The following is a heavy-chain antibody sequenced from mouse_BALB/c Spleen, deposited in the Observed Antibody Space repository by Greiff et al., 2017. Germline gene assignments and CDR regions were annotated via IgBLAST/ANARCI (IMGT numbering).Heavy chain of an antibody. CDR2: IDPANGNT. CDR3: ARGGFFDY. Sequence: VQLQQSGAELVKPGASVKLSCTASGFNIKDTYMHWVKQRPEQGLEWIGRIDPANGNTKYDPKFQGKATITADTSSNTAYLQLSSLTSEENAVYYCARGGFFDYWGQGTTLTVSS. CDR1: GFNIKDTY. V-gene: IGHV14-3*02. J-gene: IGHJ2*01.